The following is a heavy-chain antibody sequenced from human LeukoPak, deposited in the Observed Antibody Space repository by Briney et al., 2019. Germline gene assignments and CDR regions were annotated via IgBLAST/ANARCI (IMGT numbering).Heavy chain of an antibody. Sequence: AGESLKISCKGSGYSFTTYWIGWVRQMPGKGLEWRGIIYPGDSDTRYSPSFQGQVTISADKSITTAYLQWSSLKASDTAMYYCARHGDGSGSYLEADYWGQGTLVTVSS. J-gene: IGHJ4*02. CDR1: GYSFTTYW. V-gene: IGHV5-51*01. CDR3: ARHGDGSGSYLEADY. D-gene: IGHD3-10*01. CDR2: IYPGDSDT.